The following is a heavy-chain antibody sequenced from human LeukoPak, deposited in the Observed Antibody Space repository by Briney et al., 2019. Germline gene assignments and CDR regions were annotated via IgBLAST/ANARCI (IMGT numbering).Heavy chain of an antibody. D-gene: IGHD5-18*01. CDR3: ARGRGYSYGYGDY. CDR2: IYTNTGNP. Sequence: ASVKVSCKASGYTFTSYAINWVRQAPGQGLEWMGWIYTNTGNPTYAQGFTGRFVFSLDTSVSTAYLQISSLKAEDTAVYYCARGRGYSYGYGDYWGQGTLVTVSS. V-gene: IGHV7-4-1*02. CDR1: GYTFTSYA. J-gene: IGHJ4*02.